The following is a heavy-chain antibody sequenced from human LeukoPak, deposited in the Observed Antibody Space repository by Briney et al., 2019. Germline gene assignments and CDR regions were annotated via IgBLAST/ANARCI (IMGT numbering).Heavy chain of an antibody. CDR2: INHSGST. CDR1: GGSFSGYY. J-gene: IGHJ6*03. V-gene: IGHV4-34*01. D-gene: IGHD3-10*01. CDR3: GRSRNYYGSGSYRLDYYYYMDV. Sequence: SETLPLTCAVHGGSFSGYYWSWIRQPPGKGLEWIGEINHSGSTNYNPSLKGRVTISVDTSKNQFSLKLSSVTAADTAVYFCGRSRNYYGSGSYRLDYYYYMDVWGRGTTVTVSS.